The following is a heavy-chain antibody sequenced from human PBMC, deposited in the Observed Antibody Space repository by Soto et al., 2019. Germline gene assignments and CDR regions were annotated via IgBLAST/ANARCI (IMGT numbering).Heavy chain of an antibody. CDR1: GVSFSSYA. CDR2: ISGTGRST. Sequence: EVQLLESGGGLGQPGGSLRLSCAASGVSFSSYAMSWVRQAPGKGLEWVSTISGTGRSTYYADSVKGRFTISRDNSKNSLYLQVNSMRAEDTAVYYCAKDPSGYTDGYYYYYYMDVWGKGTTVTVSS. J-gene: IGHJ6*03. V-gene: IGHV3-23*01. CDR3: AKDPSGYTDGYYYYYYMDV. D-gene: IGHD6-25*01.